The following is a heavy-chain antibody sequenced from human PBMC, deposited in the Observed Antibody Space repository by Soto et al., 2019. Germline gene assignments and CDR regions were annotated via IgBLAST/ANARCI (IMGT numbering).Heavy chain of an antibody. CDR2: FWADGSTT. CDR3: ARDLSFGSLGD. J-gene: IGHJ4*02. D-gene: IGHD3-16*01. Sequence: GGSLRLSCAASGFTFSNYGIHWVRQAPGTGLEWVADFWADGSTTYYADSVKGRFTISRDNSRNTVYLQMNSLRAEDTAVYHCARDLSFGSLGDWGQGTLVTVSS. V-gene: IGHV3-33*01. CDR1: GFTFSNYG.